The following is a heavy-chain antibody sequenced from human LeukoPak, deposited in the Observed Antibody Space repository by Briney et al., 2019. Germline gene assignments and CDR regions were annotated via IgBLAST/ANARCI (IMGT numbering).Heavy chain of an antibody. Sequence: GGSLRLSCAASGFTFSSYSMNWVRQAPGKGLEWVSSISSSSSYTYYADSVKGRFTISRDNAKNSLYLQMNSLRAEDTAVYYCARGDDYGGYVVYWGQGTLVTVSS. D-gene: IGHD4-23*01. V-gene: IGHV3-21*01. J-gene: IGHJ4*02. CDR1: GFTFSSYS. CDR3: ARGDDYGGYVVY. CDR2: ISSSSSYT.